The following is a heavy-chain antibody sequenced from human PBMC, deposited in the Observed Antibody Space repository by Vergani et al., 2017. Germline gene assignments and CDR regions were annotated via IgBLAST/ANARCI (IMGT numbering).Heavy chain of an antibody. CDR3: ANSVIAGNVGVAYFGMDV. J-gene: IGHJ6*02. Sequence: VQLVESGGGLVQPGGSLRLSCAASGFTVSSNYMSCVRQAPGKGLEWVSFIRYDGSSEYYGDSVKGRFTISRDKSQNTVNLQMNSLRTEDTAVYFCANSVIAGNVGVAYFGMDVWGRGTTVTVSS. D-gene: IGHD2/OR15-2a*01. CDR1: GFTVSSNY. CDR2: IRYDGSSE. V-gene: IGHV3-30*02.